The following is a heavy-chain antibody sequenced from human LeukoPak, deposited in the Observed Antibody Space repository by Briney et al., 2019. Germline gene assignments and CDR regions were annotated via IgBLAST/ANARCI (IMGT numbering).Heavy chain of an antibody. Sequence: PGGSLRLSCAASGFTFSSYAMNWVRQAPGKGLEWVSGISDSGDNTYYADTEKGRFTISRDNSKNTLYLQMNSLRAEDTAVYYCAKSRDGNNMYYFDYWGQGTLVTVSS. CDR2: ISDSGDNT. CDR3: AKSRDGNNMYYFDY. CDR1: GFTFSSYA. V-gene: IGHV3-23*01. D-gene: IGHD5-24*01. J-gene: IGHJ4*02.